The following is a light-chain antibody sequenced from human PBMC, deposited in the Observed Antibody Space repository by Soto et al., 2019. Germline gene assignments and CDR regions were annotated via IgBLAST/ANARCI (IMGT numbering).Light chain of an antibody. CDR2: QDN. J-gene: IGLJ3*02. CDR3: QAWDTITEEM. V-gene: IGLV3-1*01. Sequence: SYELTEPPSVSVSPGQTASITCSGDKLGDKYACWYQQIPGQSPVLVIYQDNKRPSGIPERFSGSNSGDTATLTISGTQAVDEAVYYCQAWDTITEEMFGGGTKLTVL. CDR1: KLGDKY.